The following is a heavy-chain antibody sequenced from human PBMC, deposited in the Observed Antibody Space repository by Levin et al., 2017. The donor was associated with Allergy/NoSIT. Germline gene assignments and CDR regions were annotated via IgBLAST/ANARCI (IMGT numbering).Heavy chain of an antibody. Sequence: GESLKISCAASGFTFSSYAMSWVRQAPGKGLEWVSAISGSGGSTYYADSVKGRFTISRDNSKNTLYLQMNSLRAEDTAVYYCAKIRNSYDFWSGLLDYWGQGTLVTVSS. V-gene: IGHV3-23*01. J-gene: IGHJ4*02. CDR3: AKIRNSYDFWSGLLDY. CDR1: GFTFSSYA. CDR2: ISGSGGST. D-gene: IGHD3-3*01.